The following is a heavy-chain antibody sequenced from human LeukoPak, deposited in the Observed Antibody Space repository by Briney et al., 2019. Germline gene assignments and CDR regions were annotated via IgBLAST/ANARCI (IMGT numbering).Heavy chain of an antibody. CDR1: GFTFGSYS. D-gene: IGHD1-26*01. CDR2: ISSSSSYI. Sequence: GGSLRLSCAASGFTFGSYSMNWVRQAPGKGLEWVSSISSSSSYIYYADSVKGRFTISRDNAKNSLYLQMNTLRAEDTAVYYCARVTVGTTNRFDYWGRGTLVTVSS. J-gene: IGHJ4*02. V-gene: IGHV3-21*04. CDR3: ARVTVGTTNRFDY.